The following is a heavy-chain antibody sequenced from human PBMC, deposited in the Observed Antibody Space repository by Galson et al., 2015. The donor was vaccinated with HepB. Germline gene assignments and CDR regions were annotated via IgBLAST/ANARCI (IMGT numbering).Heavy chain of an antibody. CDR3: ARDLYSGYCSGGSCYSFPSWFDP. Sequence: SLRLSCAASGFTFSSYSMNWVRQAPGKGLEWVSYISSSSSTIYYADSVKGRFTISRDNAKNSLYLQMNSLRAEDTAVYYCARDLYSGYCSGGSCYSFPSWFDPWGQGTLVTVSS. CDR1: GFTFSSYS. J-gene: IGHJ5*02. CDR2: ISSSSSTI. D-gene: IGHD2-15*01. V-gene: IGHV3-48*01.